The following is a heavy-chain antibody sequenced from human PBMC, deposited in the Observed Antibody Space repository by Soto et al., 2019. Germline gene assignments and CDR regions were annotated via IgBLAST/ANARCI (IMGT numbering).Heavy chain of an antibody. V-gene: IGHV5-10-1*01. CDR2: IDPSDSYT. J-gene: IGHJ6*02. CDR3: ATLLGGYCSGGSCYQTIYYYGMDV. D-gene: IGHD2-15*01. Sequence: DSLTISRKGSGYSVTSYWISLVRQMPGKGLEWMGRIDPSDSYTNYSPSFQGHVTISADKSISTAYLQWSSLKASDTAMYYCATLLGGYCSGGSCYQTIYYYGMDVWGQGTTVTVSS. CDR1: GYSVTSYW.